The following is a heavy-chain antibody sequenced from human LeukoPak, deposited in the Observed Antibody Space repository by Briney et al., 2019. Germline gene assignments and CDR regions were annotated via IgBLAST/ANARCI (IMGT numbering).Heavy chain of an antibody. Sequence: PWASVKVSCKVSGYTLTELSMHWVRQAPGQGLEWMGGIIPIFGTANYAQKFQGRVTIIADESTSTAYMELSSLRSEDTAVYYCARPTSTGYSYGYGYWGQGTLVTVSS. CDR2: IIPIFGTA. CDR1: GYTLTELS. D-gene: IGHD5-18*01. CDR3: ARPTSTGYSYGYGY. J-gene: IGHJ4*02. V-gene: IGHV1-69*13.